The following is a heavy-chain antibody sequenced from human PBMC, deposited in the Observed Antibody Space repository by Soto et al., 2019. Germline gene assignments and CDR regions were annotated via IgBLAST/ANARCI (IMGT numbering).Heavy chain of an antibody. J-gene: IGHJ4*02. D-gene: IGHD1-7*01. CDR1: GGSISSYY. V-gene: IGHV4-59*08. CDR3: ARRARSNWNYDYFDY. CDR2: IYYSGST. Sequence: SETLSLTCTVSGGSISSYYSNWIRQPPGKGLEWIGYIYYSGSTNYNPSLKSRVTISVDTSKNQFSLKLSSVTAADTAVYYCARRARSNWNYDYFDYWGQGTLVTVSS.